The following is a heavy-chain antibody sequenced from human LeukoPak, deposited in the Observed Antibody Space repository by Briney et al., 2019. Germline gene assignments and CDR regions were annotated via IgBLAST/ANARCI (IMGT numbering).Heavy chain of an antibody. Sequence: GGSLRLSCAASGFTFSNAWMSWVRQAPGKGLEWVSYISSSGSTIYYADSVKGRFTISRDNAKNSLYLQMNSLRAEDTAVYYCARASGWTERPYFDYWGQGTLVTVSS. CDR2: ISSSGSTI. J-gene: IGHJ4*02. CDR3: ARASGWTERPYFDY. CDR1: GFTFSNAW. V-gene: IGHV3-11*01. D-gene: IGHD6-19*01.